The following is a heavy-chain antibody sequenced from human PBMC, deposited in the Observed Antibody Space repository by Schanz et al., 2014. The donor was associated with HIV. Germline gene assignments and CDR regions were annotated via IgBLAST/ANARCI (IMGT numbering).Heavy chain of an antibody. Sequence: EVQLLEFGGGSVRPGESLRLSCLASGFTFNNYAMSWVRQAPGKGLEWVSSISSSGTYIHYADSVKGRFTISRDNAKNSLYLHMSSLRAEDTAVYYCAREDCSGGSCFSNYYYYAMDVWGQGTTVTVSS. CDR3: AREDCSGGSCFSNYYYYAMDV. CDR1: GFTFNNYA. J-gene: IGHJ6*02. CDR2: ISSSGTYI. V-gene: IGHV3-21*02. D-gene: IGHD2-15*01.